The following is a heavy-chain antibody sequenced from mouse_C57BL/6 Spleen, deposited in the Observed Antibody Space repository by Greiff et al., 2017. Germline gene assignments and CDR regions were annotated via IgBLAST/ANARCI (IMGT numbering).Heavy chain of an antibody. CDR3: AREDSKGWFAY. CDR2: IYPRSGNT. D-gene: IGHD2-5*01. V-gene: IGHV1-81*01. J-gene: IGHJ3*01. Sequence: QVQLKQSGAELARPGASVKLSCKASGYTFTSYGISWVKQRTGQGLEWIGEIYPRSGNTYYNEKFKGKATLTADKSSSTAYMELRSLTSEDSAVYFCAREDSKGWFAYWGQGTLVTVSA. CDR1: GYTFTSYG.